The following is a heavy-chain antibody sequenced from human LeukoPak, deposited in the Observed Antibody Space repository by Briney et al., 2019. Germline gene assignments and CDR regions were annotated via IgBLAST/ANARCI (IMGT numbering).Heavy chain of an antibody. CDR3: ARSPTDFWSGYRSEYYYYCYMDV. V-gene: IGHV1-69*05. D-gene: IGHD3-3*01. CDR2: IIPIFGTA. CDR1: GGTFSSYA. J-gene: IGHJ6*03. Sequence: SVKVSCKASGGTFSSYAISWVRQAPGQGLEWMGGIIPIFGTANYAQKSQGRVTITTDESTSTAYMELSSLRSEDTAVYYCARSPTDFWSGYRSEYYYYCYMDVWGKGTTVTVSS.